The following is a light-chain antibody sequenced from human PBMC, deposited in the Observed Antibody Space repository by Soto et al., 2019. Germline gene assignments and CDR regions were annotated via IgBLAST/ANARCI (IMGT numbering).Light chain of an antibody. CDR1: ISDVGFYAR. V-gene: IGLV2-18*02. Sequence: QSVLTQPPSVSGSPGQSVTISCTGTISDVGFYARVSWYQQPPGTAPKLLIYDVTNRPSGVPDRFSGSQSGKTASLTISGLQAEDEADYYCSSYTSSSTYVFGTGTKLTVL. CDR3: SSYTSSSTYV. J-gene: IGLJ1*01. CDR2: DVT.